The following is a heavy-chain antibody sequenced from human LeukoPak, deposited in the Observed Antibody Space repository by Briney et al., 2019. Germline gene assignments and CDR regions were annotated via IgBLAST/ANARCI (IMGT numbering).Heavy chain of an antibody. D-gene: IGHD1-14*01. CDR2: ISGSGGST. CDR1: GFTFSSYA. V-gene: IGHV3-23*01. Sequence: GGSLRLSCAASGFTFSSYAMSWVRQAPGKGLEWDSAISGSGGSTYYADSVKGRFTISRDNSKNTLYLQMNSLRAEDTAVYYCAKAELIGRYYFDYWGQGTLVTVSS. CDR3: AKAELIGRYYFDY. J-gene: IGHJ4*02.